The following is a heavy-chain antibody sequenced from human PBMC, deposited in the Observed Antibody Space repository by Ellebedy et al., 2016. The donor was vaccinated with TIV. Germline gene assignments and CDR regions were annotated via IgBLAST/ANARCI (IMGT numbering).Heavy chain of an antibody. J-gene: IGHJ5*02. Sequence: GESLKISXAASGFTFSSYAMSWVRQAPGKGLVWVSRINSDGSSTSYADSVKGRFTISRDNAKNTLYLQMNSLRAEDTAVYYCARGPWDYGDTRGWFDPWGQGTLVTVSS. CDR1: GFTFSSYA. D-gene: IGHD4-17*01. CDR3: ARGPWDYGDTRGWFDP. CDR2: INSDGSST. V-gene: IGHV3-74*01.